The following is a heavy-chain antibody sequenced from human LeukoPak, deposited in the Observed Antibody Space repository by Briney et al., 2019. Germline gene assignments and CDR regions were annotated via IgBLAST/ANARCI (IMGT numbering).Heavy chain of an antibody. D-gene: IGHD3-10*01. J-gene: IGHJ3*02. Sequence: GGSLRLSCAASGFTFSSYGMSWVRQAPGKGLEWLSFISRSGSPIYYADSVKGRFTISRDNAKNSLYLQMNSLRAEDTAVYYCAGEGRRYYGSGSWGAFNIWGQGTMVSISS. CDR3: AGEGRRYYGSGSWGAFNI. CDR1: GFTFSSYG. CDR2: ISRSGSPI. V-gene: IGHV3-48*04.